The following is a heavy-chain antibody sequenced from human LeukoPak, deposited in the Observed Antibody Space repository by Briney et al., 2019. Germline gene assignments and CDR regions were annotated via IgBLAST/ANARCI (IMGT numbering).Heavy chain of an antibody. Sequence: GRSLRLSCAAPGFTFSSYAMHWVRQAPGKGLEWVAVISYDGSNKYYADSVKGRFTISRDNSKNTLYLQMNSLRAEDTAVYYCASRSGSYYYFDYWGQGTLVTVSS. J-gene: IGHJ4*02. CDR2: ISYDGSNK. V-gene: IGHV3-30-3*01. CDR3: ASRSGSYYYFDY. D-gene: IGHD1-26*01. CDR1: GFTFSSYA.